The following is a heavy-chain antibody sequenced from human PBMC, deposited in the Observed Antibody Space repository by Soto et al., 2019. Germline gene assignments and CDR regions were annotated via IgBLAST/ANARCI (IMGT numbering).Heavy chain of an antibody. CDR3: ARDLAKGGGSAGFQC. J-gene: IGHJ4*02. CDR1: GYTFTVYY. CDR2: INPKSGGT. V-gene: IGHV1-2*02. Sequence: ASVKVSCKASGYTFTVYYMHWVRQAPGQGLEWMGWINPKSGGTMYPQKFQGRVTMTWDTSISTAYMALTRLRSDDTAVYYCARDLAKGGGSAGFQCWGQGTLVRVSS. D-gene: IGHD1-26*01.